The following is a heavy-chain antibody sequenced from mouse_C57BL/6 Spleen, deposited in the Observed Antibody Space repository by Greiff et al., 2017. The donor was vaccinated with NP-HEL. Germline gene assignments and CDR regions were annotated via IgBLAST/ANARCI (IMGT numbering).Heavy chain of an antibody. J-gene: IGHJ4*01. V-gene: IGHV1-69*01. CDR3: ARGRHSGAMDD. CDR1: GYTFTSYW. CDR2: IDPSDSYT. D-gene: IGHD3-1*01. Sequence: QVQLQQPGAELVMPGASVKLSCKASGYTFTSYWMHWVKQRPGQGLEWIGEIDPSDSYTNYTQKFKGKSTLTVDKSSSTAYMQLSSLTSEDSAVYYCARGRHSGAMDDWGQGTSVTVSS.